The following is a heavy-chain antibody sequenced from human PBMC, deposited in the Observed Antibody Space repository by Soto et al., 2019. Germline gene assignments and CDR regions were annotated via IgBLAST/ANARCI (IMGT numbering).Heavy chain of an antibody. V-gene: IGHV1-3*01. CDR3: ARGPPRNWFDP. J-gene: IGHJ5*02. CDR1: GYTFTTYT. CDR2: INAGNGDT. Sequence: GASVKVSCKASGYTFTTYTMHWVRQAPGQRLEWMGWINAGNGDTKYSQKFRGRVTITRDTSASTAYMELSSLRSEDTAIYYCARGPPRNWFDPWGQGTLVTVSS.